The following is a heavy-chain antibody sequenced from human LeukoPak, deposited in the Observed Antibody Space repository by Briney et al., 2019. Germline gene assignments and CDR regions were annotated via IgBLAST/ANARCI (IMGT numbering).Heavy chain of an antibody. CDR1: GGTFSSYA. D-gene: IGHD3-9*01. CDR3: ARAGSYYDILTGYWTLGWFDP. CDR2: IIPIFGTA. V-gene: IGHV1-69*05. J-gene: IGHJ5*02. Sequence: GASVKVSCKASGGTFSSYAISWVRQAPGQGLEWMGGIIPIFGTANYAQKFQGRVTITTDESTSTAYMELSSLRSEDTAVYYCARAGSYYDILTGYWTLGWFDPWGQGTLVTVSS.